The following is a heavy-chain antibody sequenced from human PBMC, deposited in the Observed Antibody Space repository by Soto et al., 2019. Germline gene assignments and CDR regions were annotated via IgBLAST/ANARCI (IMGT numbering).Heavy chain of an antibody. CDR2: IIPIFGTA. CDR3: ARPLGYCSSTSCPPVA. J-gene: IGHJ5*02. Sequence: SVKVSFKASGGTFSRYAISWLRQAPGQGLEWMGGIIPIFGTANYAQKFQGRVTITADKSTSTAYMELSSLRSEDTAVYYCARPLGYCSSTSCPPVAWGQGTLVTVSS. CDR1: GGTFSRYA. V-gene: IGHV1-69*06. D-gene: IGHD2-2*01.